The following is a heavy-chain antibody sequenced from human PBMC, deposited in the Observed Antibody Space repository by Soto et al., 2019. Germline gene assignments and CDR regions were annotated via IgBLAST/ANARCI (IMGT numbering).Heavy chain of an antibody. Sequence: TSATRSRTCTVSGRSMSGNYWSWIRPPAGERLEWIGRIYTSGTTDFNPSLKGRVTMSVDTSKNQFSLKLTSVTAADTALYYCAREDYYDTGYYVVWGQGTQVTVSS. CDR1: GRSMSGNY. CDR2: IYTSGTT. V-gene: IGHV4-4*07. D-gene: IGHD3-9*01. J-gene: IGHJ4*02. CDR3: AREDYYDTGYYVV.